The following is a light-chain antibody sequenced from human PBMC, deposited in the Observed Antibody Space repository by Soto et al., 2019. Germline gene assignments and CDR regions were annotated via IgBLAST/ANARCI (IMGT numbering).Light chain of an antibody. V-gene: IGLV2-11*01. CDR3: CSHAGTYIYV. Sequence: QSALTQPRSVSGSPGQSVTISCSGTSSDVGGYNYVSWYQQHPDKAPKLMIYDVSKRPSGVPDRFSGFKSGNTASLTISGLQAEDEADYFCCSHAGTYIYVFGTGTKVTVL. CDR1: SSDVGGYNY. CDR2: DVS. J-gene: IGLJ1*01.